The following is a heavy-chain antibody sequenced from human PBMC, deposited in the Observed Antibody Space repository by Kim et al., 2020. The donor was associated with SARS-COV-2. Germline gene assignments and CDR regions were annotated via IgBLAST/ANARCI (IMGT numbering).Heavy chain of an antibody. D-gene: IGHD4-17*01. J-gene: IGHJ4*02. V-gene: IGHV1-46*01. Sequence: ASVKVSCKASGYTFTSYHMHWVRQAPGQGLEWMGIINPSGGSTSYAQKFQGRVTMTRDTSTSTVYMELSSLRSEDTAVYYCARGNSVDSTVTTYFDYWGQGTLVTVSS. CDR1: GYTFTSYH. CDR2: INPSGGST. CDR3: ARGNSVDSTVTTYFDY.